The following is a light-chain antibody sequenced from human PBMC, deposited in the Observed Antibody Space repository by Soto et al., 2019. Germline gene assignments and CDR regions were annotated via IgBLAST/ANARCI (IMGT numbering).Light chain of an antibody. V-gene: IGKV3-15*01. J-gene: IGKJ2*01. CDR2: GAS. Sequence: EIVMTQSPATLSVSPGERATLSCRASQSVSSNLAWYQQKPGQAPTLLIYGASTRATGIPARFSGSGSGTEFTLTIRSLQTEDSAVYYCQQYNNWPGYTFGQGTKLEI. CDR1: QSVSSN. CDR3: QQYNNWPGYT.